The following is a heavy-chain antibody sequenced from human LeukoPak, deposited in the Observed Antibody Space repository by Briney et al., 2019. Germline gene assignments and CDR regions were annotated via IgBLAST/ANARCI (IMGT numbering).Heavy chain of an antibody. CDR1: GYTFTSYY. D-gene: IGHD4-23*01. Sequence: ASVKVSCKASGYTFTSYYMHWARQAPGQGLEWMGIINPGGGSTSYAQKFQGRVTMTRDMSTSTDYMELSSLRSEDTAVYYCARDNSVEDTAWWFDPWGQGTLVTVSS. CDR3: ARDNSVEDTAWWFDP. J-gene: IGHJ5*02. V-gene: IGHV1-46*01. CDR2: INPGGGST.